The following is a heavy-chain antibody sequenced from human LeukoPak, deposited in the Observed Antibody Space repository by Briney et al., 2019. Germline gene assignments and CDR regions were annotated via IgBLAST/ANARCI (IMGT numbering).Heavy chain of an antibody. D-gene: IGHD2-2*01. V-gene: IGHV1-18*04. CDR2: ISAYNGNT. J-gene: IGHJ4*02. CDR3: ARVNGYCTSTSCHDY. Sequence: ASVKVSCKASGYTFTGYYMHWVRQAPGQGLEWMGWISAYNGNTNYAQKLQGRVTMTTDTSTNTAYMELRSLTSDDTAVYYCARVNGYCTSTSCHDYWGQGTLVTVSS. CDR1: GYTFTGYY.